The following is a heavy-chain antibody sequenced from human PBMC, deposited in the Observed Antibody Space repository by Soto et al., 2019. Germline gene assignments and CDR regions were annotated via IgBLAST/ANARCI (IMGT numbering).Heavy chain of an antibody. V-gene: IGHV3-30-3*01. D-gene: IGHD1-7*01. CDR1: GFTFRSYA. J-gene: IGHJ4*02. Sequence: LRLSCAASGFTFRSYAMHWVRQAPGKGLEWVAVISYDGSNKYYADSVKGRFTISRDNSKNTLYLQINSLRAEDTAVYYCARGSGTTLGRTDFDYWGQGTLVTVSS. CDR3: ARGSGTTLGRTDFDY. CDR2: ISYDGSNK.